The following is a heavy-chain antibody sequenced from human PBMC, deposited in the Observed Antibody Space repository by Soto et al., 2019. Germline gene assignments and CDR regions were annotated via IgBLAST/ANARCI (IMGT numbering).Heavy chain of an antibody. CDR1: GYTFTSYG. V-gene: IGHV1-18*01. CDR3: ARDSDYIIAY. J-gene: IGHJ4*02. Sequence: QVQLVQSGGEVKKPGASVKVSCKASGYTFTSYGISWVRQAPGQGLEWVGWIHTHNGNTNFAQKLQGRVTLTTDTSTNTAYMELRSLRSDDTAVYYCARDSDYIIAYWGQGTLVTVSS. D-gene: IGHD4-17*01. CDR2: IHTHNGNT.